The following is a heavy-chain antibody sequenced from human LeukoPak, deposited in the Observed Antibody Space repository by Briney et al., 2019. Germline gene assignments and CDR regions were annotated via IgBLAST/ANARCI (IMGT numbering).Heavy chain of an antibody. Sequence: GGSLRLSCAASGFTFSSYWMHWVRQAPGKGLVWVSRINSDGSSTSYADSVKGRFTISGDNAKNTLYLQMNSLRAEDTAVYYCARDLSSDYYDSSGYLNYWGQGTLVTVSS. V-gene: IGHV3-74*01. CDR1: GFTFSSYW. CDR2: INSDGSST. CDR3: ARDLSSDYYDSSGYLNY. J-gene: IGHJ4*02. D-gene: IGHD3-22*01.